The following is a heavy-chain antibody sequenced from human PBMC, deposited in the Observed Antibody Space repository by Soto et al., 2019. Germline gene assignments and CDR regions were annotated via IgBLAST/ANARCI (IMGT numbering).Heavy chain of an antibody. D-gene: IGHD3-3*01. CDR2: ISSSSSYT. Sequence: GRSLRRSCAASGFIFSDYYMSWIRQAPGKGLEWVSYISSSSSYTNYADSVKGRFTISRDNAKNSLYLQMNSLRAEDTAVYYCARDWYYDFWSGYLTHPHYCMDVCGQGTTFTV. CDR3: ARDWYYDFWSGYLTHPHYCMDV. CDR1: GFIFSDYY. V-gene: IGHV3-11*06. J-gene: IGHJ6*02.